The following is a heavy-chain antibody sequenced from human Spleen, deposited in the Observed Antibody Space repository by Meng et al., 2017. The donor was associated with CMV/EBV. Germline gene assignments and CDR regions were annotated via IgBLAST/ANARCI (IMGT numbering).Heavy chain of an antibody. CDR2: IYHIGNT. CDR1: GGSISSSSYY. V-gene: IGHV4-39*07. D-gene: IGHD3-22*01. J-gene: IGHJ4*02. Sequence: SETLSLTCTVSGGSISSSSYYWGWIRQPPGKGLEWIGNIYHIGNTYPNPSLKSRVTLSLDTSKNQFSLKLSSVTAADTAVYFCARVSWSDSSGYYYRGAFDYWGQGTLVTVSS. CDR3: ARVSWSDSSGYYYRGAFDY.